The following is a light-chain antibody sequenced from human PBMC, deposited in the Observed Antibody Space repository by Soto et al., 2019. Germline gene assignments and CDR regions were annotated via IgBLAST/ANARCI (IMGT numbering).Light chain of an antibody. CDR2: DAS. V-gene: IGKV1-5*01. CDR3: QQSYTTPLG. J-gene: IGKJ4*01. Sequence: DIQMPQSLSTLPASEGARVTITCRSSQTITAWLAWYQQKPGKAPKLLIYDASTLESGVPSRFSGSGSGTDFTLTISSLQPEDFATYYCQQSYTTPLGFGGGTKVDIK. CDR1: QTITAW.